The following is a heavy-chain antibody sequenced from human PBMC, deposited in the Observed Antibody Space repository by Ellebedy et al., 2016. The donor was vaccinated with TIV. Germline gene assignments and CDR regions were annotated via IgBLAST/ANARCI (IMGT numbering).Heavy chain of an antibody. Sequence: ASVKVSCKASSYTFTTFRISWVRQAPGQGLEWMGWISAYNGNTNYAQKLQGRVTMTTDTSTSTAYMELRSLRSEDTAVYYCAREMGIAGEYYYYGMDVWGQGTTVTVSS. J-gene: IGHJ6*02. CDR2: ISAYNGNT. V-gene: IGHV1-18*01. D-gene: IGHD6-13*01. CDR3: AREMGIAGEYYYYGMDV. CDR1: SYTFTTFR.